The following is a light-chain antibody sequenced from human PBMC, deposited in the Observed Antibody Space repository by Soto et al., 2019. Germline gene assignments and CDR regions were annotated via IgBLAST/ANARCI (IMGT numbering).Light chain of an antibody. J-gene: IGLJ1*01. CDR1: SSDIGAFDL. V-gene: IGLV2-14*01. Sequence: QSALTQPASVSGSPGQSITISCTGTSSDIGAFDLVSWFQQHPGKAPTFMIYDVTVRPSGVSNRFSGSKSGNTASLTISGLQSEDEADYYCSSYTITSTRLFGTGTKLTVL. CDR3: SSYTITSTRL. CDR2: DVT.